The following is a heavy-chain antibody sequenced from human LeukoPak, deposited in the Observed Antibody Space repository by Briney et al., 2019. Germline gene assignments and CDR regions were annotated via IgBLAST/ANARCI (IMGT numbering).Heavy chain of an antibody. Sequence: PGGTLRLSCAASGSTFSSHGMSWVRQAPGKGLEWASGIRGSGGITYYADSVKGRFTISRDNSKNTLYLQMSSLRGGDTAVYYCASAGYSYGAFFDWGQGALVTGSS. CDR3: ASAGYSYGAFFD. CDR2: IRGSGGIT. V-gene: IGHV3-23*01. J-gene: IGHJ4*02. CDR1: GSTFSSHG. D-gene: IGHD5-18*01.